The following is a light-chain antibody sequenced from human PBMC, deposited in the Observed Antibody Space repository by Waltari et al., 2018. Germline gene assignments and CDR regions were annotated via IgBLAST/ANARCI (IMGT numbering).Light chain of an antibody. CDR2: RND. CDR1: SSNAGTNV. V-gene: IGLV1-44*01. Sequence: QSVLTQPPSASGAPGQRLTISCSGSSSNAGTNVVNWYQQIPGTAPKLLIYRNDQRPSGVPDRFSGSKSGTSASLAISGLQSEDEGDYYCASWDDSPNGRWVFGGGTKLTVL. J-gene: IGLJ3*02. CDR3: ASWDDSPNGRWV.